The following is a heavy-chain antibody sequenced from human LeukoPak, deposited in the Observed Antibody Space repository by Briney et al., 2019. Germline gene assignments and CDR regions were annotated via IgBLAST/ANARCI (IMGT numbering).Heavy chain of an antibody. CDR3: AREPMYYYDSSGPRYFDL. V-gene: IGHV3-11*06. CDR2: ISSSSYT. J-gene: IGHJ2*01. CDR1: GFSLSDYY. D-gene: IGHD3-22*01. Sequence: PGGSLRLSCAASGFSLSDYYMIWIRQAPRKGLEWVSYISSSSYTNYADSVQGRFTISRDNAKNSLYLQMNSLRAEDTAVYYCAREPMYYYDSSGPRYFDLWGRGTLVTVSS.